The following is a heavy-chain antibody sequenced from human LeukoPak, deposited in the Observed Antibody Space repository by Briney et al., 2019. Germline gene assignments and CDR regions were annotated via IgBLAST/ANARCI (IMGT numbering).Heavy chain of an antibody. V-gene: IGHV4-4*07. CDR2: IYTSGST. CDR3: ARDRLIAARPNAFDI. CDR1: GGSMDPYY. Sequence: SETLSLTCTVSGGSMDPYYWSWIRQPAGKGLEWIGRIYTSGSTNYNPSLKSRVTMSVDTSKNQFSLKLSSVTAADTAVYYCARDRLIAARPNAFDIWGQGTMVTVSS. J-gene: IGHJ3*02. D-gene: IGHD6-6*01.